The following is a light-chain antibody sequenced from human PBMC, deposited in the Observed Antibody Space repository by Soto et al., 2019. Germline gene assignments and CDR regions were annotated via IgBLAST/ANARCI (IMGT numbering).Light chain of an antibody. J-gene: IGKJ4*01. CDR3: QQYDDWPPLT. CDR2: GAS. V-gene: IGKV3-15*01. CDR1: QSVGTG. Sequence: IVLTQSPGTLSLSPGERVTLSCRASQSVGTGLAWYQQKPGQAPRLLISGASTRATGVPARFSGSGSGTEFTLTINSLLSEDLATYYCQQYDDWPPLTFGGGTKVDIK.